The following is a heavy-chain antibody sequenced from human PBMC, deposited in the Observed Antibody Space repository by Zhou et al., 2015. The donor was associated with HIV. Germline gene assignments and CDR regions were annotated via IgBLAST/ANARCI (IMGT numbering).Heavy chain of an antibody. CDR2: IVPFFLAI. CDR1: GGTFANYA. Sequence: QVQLVQSGAEVKKSGSSVRVSCQTSGGTFANYAFIWVRQAPGQGLVWMGGIVPFFLAINYAPQFQGRVTISADESTSTAYMEMSSLASEDTAVYYCAGHGASDYGDYTAGYNWFDPWGQGTLVTVSS. CDR3: AGHGASDYGDYTAGYNWFDP. D-gene: IGHD4-17*01. V-gene: IGHV1-69*01. J-gene: IGHJ5*02.